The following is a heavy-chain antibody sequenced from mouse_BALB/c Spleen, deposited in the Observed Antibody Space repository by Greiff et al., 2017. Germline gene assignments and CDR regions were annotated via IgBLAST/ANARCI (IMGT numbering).Heavy chain of an antibody. CDR3: ARSLWHFDY. CDR2: ISYSGST. D-gene: IGHD1-1*02. V-gene: IGHV3-2*02. CDR1: GYSITSDYA. J-gene: IGHJ2*01. Sequence: VQLQQSGPGLVKPSQSLSLTCTVTGYSITSDYAWNWIRQFPGNKLEWMGYISYSGSTSYNPSLKSRISITRDTSKNQFFLQLNSVTTEDTATYYCARSLWHFDYWGQGTTLTVSS.